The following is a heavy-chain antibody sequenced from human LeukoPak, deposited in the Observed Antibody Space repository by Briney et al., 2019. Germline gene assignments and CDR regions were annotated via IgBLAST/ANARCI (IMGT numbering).Heavy chain of an antibody. CDR2: IKQGGSEK. V-gene: IGHV3-7*03. J-gene: IGHJ4*02. D-gene: IGHD6-19*01. CDR1: GFTFGSYW. Sequence: PGGSLRLSCAASGFTFGSYWMSWVRQAPGKGLEWVANIKQGGSEKYYVDSVKGRFTISRDNAKNSLYLQMNSLRAEDTAVYYCARDEGIAVAPTIFDYWGQGTLVTVSS. CDR3: ARDEGIAVAPTIFDY.